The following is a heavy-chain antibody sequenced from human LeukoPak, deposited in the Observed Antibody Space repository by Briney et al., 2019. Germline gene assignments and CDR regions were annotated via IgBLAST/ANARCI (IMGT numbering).Heavy chain of an antibody. Sequence: PGGSLRLSCAASGFTFTNYYMSWVRQAPGKGLEWVANVNQDGSDKYYVDSVKGRFTISRDNAKNSLYHQVNSLRDEDAAVYHCARDRGWLRFEFDYWGQGTLATVSS. J-gene: IGHJ4*02. CDR2: VNQDGSDK. V-gene: IGHV3-7*01. CDR3: ARDRGWLRFEFDY. CDR1: GFTFTNYY. D-gene: IGHD5-12*01.